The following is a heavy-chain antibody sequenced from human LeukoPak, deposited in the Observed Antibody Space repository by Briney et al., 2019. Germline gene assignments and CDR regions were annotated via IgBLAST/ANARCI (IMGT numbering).Heavy chain of an antibody. V-gene: IGHV3-15*07. CDR2: IKSKTDGETT. D-gene: IGHD4/OR15-4a*01. CDR1: DFPFNNAW. J-gene: IGHJ4*02. Sequence: GSLRLSCVASDFPFNNAWMNWVRQTPGKGLEWVGRIKSKTDGETTDYVAPVKGRFTISRDDSENTVYLQMNSLKTEDTATYYCANGPFWGQGTLVTVSS. CDR3: ANGPF.